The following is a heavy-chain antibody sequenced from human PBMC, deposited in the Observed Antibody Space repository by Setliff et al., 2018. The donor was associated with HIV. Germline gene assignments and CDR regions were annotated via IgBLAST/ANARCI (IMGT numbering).Heavy chain of an antibody. J-gene: IGHJ4*02. V-gene: IGHV3-15*01. D-gene: IGHD2-15*01. CDR2: IKSKRDGGTT. CDR3: AANRMGLTPDDY. Sequence: PGGSLRFSCAASGFSFNNAWMSWVRQAPGKGLEWIARIKSKRDGGTTDYAAPVKGRFTISRDDSKNTLYLQMNSLNTEDTARYCCAANRMGLTPDDYWGQGTLVTVSS. CDR1: GFSFNNAW.